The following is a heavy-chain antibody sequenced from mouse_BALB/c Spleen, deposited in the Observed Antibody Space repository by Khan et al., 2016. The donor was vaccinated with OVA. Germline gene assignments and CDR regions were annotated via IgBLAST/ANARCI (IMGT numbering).Heavy chain of an antibody. V-gene: IGHV2-2*02. CDR3: ARNYDYDEGLAY. CDR1: GFSLTTYG. Sequence: QVQLKQSGPGLVQPSQSLSITCTVSGFSLTTYGVHWVRQSPGKGLEWLGVIWSGGSTDYNAPFISRLSISKDSSKSQFFFKMNSLQVNDTAIYYCARNYDYDEGLAYWGQGTLVTVSA. CDR2: IWSGGST. J-gene: IGHJ3*01. D-gene: IGHD2-4*01.